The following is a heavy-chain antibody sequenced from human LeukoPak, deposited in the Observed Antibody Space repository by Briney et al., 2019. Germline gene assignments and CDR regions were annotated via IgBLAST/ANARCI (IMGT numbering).Heavy chain of an antibody. V-gene: IGHV4-34*01. CDR1: GGSFSGYY. CDR2: INHSGST. Sequence: SETLSLTCAVYGGSFSGYYWSWIRQPPGEGLEWIGEINHSGSTNYNPSLKSRVTISVDTSKNQFSLKLSSVTAADTAVYYCAREGPYYDILTGYPDIYYMDVWGKGTTVTVSS. CDR3: AREGPYYDILTGYPDIYYMDV. D-gene: IGHD3-9*01. J-gene: IGHJ6*03.